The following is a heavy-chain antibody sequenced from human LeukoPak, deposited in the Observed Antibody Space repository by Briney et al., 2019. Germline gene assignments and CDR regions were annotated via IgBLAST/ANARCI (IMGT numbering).Heavy chain of an antibody. CDR2: IKSKTDGGTT. V-gene: IGHV3-15*01. D-gene: IGHD2-15*01. J-gene: IGHJ4*02. CDR3: TRPVVAATRGSY. CDR1: GFTFSNAW. Sequence: GGSLRLSCAASGFTFSNAWMSWVRQAPGKGLEWVGRIKSKTDGGTTDYAAPVKGRFTISRDDSKNTPYLQMNSLKTEDTAVYYCTRPVVAATRGSYWGQGTLVTVSS.